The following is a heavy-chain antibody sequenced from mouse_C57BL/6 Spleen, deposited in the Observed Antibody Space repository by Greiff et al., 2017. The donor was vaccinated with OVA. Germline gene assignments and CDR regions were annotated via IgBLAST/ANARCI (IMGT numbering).Heavy chain of an antibody. D-gene: IGHD1-1*01. Sequence: VQLQQPGAELVMPGASVKLSCKASGYTFTSYWMHWVKQRPGQGLEWIGEIDPSDSYTNYNQKFKGKSTLTVDKSSSTAYMQLSSLTSEDSAVYYCARGGGSSGMDYWGQGTTLTVSS. J-gene: IGHJ2*01. CDR2: IDPSDSYT. CDR1: GYTFTSYW. CDR3: ARGGGSSGMDY. V-gene: IGHV1-69*01.